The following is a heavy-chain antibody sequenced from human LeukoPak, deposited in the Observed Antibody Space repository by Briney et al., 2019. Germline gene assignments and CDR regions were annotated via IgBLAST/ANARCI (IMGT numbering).Heavy chain of an antibody. V-gene: IGHV1-18*04. D-gene: IGHD6-19*01. J-gene: IGHJ6*03. CDR2: ISAYNGNT. CDR1: GYTFTGYY. CDR3: ARGAVAMSYYYYMDV. Sequence: ASVKVSCKASGYTFTGYYMHWVRQAPGQGLEWMGWISAYNGNTNYAQKLQGRVTMTTDTSTSTAYMELRSLRSDDTAVYYCARGAVAMSYYYYMDVWGKGTTVTVSS.